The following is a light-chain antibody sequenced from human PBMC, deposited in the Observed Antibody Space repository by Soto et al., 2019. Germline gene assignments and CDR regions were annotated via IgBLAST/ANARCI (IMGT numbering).Light chain of an antibody. V-gene: IGKV3-20*01. Sequence: EIVLTQSPGTLSLSPGERATLSCRASQSVSSNYLAWYQQKLGQAPRLLIYGASNRATGIPDRFSGSGSGTDFTLTISRLEPEDFAVYYCQQSGSSPITFGQGTRLEIK. J-gene: IGKJ5*01. CDR2: GAS. CDR1: QSVSSNY. CDR3: QQSGSSPIT.